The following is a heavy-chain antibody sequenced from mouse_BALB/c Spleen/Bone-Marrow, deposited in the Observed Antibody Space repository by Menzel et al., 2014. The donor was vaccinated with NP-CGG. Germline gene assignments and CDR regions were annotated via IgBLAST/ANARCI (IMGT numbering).Heavy chain of an antibody. CDR3: TRGGSYYRYLDY. CDR2: ILPGSGIT. V-gene: IGHV1-9*01. J-gene: IGHJ2*01. CDR1: GYTFSSYW. D-gene: IGHD2-14*01. Sequence: QVQLKESGAELMKPGASVKISCKATGYTFSSYWIEWIKQRPGHGLEWIGEILPGSGITNYNEKFKGKATFTADTSSNTAYMQLSSPTSEDSAVYYCTRGGSYYRYLDYWGQGTTLTVSS.